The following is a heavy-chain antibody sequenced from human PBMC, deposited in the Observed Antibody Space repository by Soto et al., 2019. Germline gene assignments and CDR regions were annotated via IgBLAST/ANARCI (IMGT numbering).Heavy chain of an antibody. Sequence: ASVKVSCKASGYTFSDYYIHWLRQAPGQGLEWMGIIHPSGGSTTYAQKFQGRVTMTTDTSSTVYMELTGLTSDDTAVYYCARDWTSPSCVSSSCPRGGWFDPWGQGTLVTVSS. J-gene: IGHJ5*02. CDR2: IHPSGGST. V-gene: IGHV1-46*01. CDR3: ARDWTSPSCVSSSCPRGGWFDP. D-gene: IGHD2-15*01. CDR1: GYTFSDYY.